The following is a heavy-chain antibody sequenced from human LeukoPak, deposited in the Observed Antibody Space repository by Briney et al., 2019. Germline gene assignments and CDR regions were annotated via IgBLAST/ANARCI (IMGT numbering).Heavy chain of an antibody. J-gene: IGHJ3*02. CDR2: IYTSGST. CDR3: ARGVETRTRNAFDI. Sequence: SETLSLTCTVSGGSISSYYWSWIRQPAGKGLEWIGRIYTSGSTNYNPSLKSRVTMSVDTSKNQFSLKLSSVTAADTAVYYCARGVETRTRNAFDIWGQGTMVTVSS. D-gene: IGHD3-3*01. V-gene: IGHV4-4*07. CDR1: GGSISSYY.